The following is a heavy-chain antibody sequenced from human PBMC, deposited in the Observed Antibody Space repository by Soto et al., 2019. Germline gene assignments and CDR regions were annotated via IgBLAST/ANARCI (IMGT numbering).Heavy chain of an antibody. V-gene: IGHV4-39*01. CDR2: IYYSGST. J-gene: IGHJ2*01. CDR1: GGSISSSSYY. CDR3: ARHRQVVGATMYWYFDL. D-gene: IGHD1-26*01. Sequence: SETLSLTCTVSGGSISSSSYYWGWIRQPPGKGLEWIGSIYYSGSTYYNPSLKSRVTISVDTSKNQFSLKLSSVTAADTAVYYCARHRQVVGATMYWYFDLWGRGTLVTVSS.